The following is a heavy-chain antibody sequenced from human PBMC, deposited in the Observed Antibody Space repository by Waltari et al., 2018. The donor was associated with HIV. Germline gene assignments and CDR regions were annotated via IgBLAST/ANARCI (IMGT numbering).Heavy chain of an antibody. J-gene: IGHJ3*02. CDR3: ARGLTETLAAFDI. V-gene: IGHV4-59*01. CDR2: IYYSGST. D-gene: IGHD1-7*01. CDR1: GGSISSYY. Sequence: QVQLQESGPGLVKPSETLSLTCTVSGGSISSYYWSWIRQPPGKGLEWIGYIYYSGSTNYTPPLKSRVTISVDTSKNLFSLKLSSVTAADTAVYYCARGLTETLAAFDIWGQGTMVTVSS.